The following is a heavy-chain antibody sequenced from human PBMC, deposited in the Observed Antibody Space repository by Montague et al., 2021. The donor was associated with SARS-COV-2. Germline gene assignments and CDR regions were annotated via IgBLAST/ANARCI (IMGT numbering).Heavy chain of an antibody. V-gene: IGHV2-5*02. Sequence: PALVKPTQTLTLTCTFSGFSLTTSRVGVGWIRQPPGKTLEWLALIYLDDDKRYSPSLKSRLTITKDTSKNQVVLAITNMDPVDTATYYCARRGVYGAGGYFDCWGQGTLVTVSS. CDR2: IYLDDDK. D-gene: IGHD3-10*01. J-gene: IGHJ5*01. CDR1: GFSLTTSRVG. CDR3: ARRGVYGAGGYFDC.